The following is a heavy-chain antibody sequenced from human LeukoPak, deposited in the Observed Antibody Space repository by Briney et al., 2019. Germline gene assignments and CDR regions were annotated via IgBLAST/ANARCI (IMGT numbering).Heavy chain of an antibody. Sequence: AGGSLRLSCAASGLTFSGHATGWARQAPGQRLEWVSGILGSGGDTYYADSVQGRFTISRDDSKNTIYLEMNSPRVEDTAVYYCAKRGRDQLLCYFDSWGQGTLVTVSS. CDR1: GLTFSGHA. V-gene: IGHV3-23*01. CDR2: ILGSGGDT. D-gene: IGHD2-2*01. CDR3: AKRGRDQLLCYFDS. J-gene: IGHJ4*02.